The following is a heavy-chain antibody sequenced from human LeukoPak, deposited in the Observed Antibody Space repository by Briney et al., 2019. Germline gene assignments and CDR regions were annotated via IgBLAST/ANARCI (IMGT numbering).Heavy chain of an antibody. CDR3: ARRQGSNWFDP. CDR1: GGSISSSSYY. CDR2: IYYSGST. J-gene: IGHJ5*02. Sequence: SETLSLTCTVSGGSISSSSYYWGWIRQPPGKGLEWIGSIYYSGSTYYNPSLKSRVTTSVDTSKNQFSLKLSSVTAADTAVYYCARRQGSNWFDPWGQGTLVTVSS. V-gene: IGHV4-39*01.